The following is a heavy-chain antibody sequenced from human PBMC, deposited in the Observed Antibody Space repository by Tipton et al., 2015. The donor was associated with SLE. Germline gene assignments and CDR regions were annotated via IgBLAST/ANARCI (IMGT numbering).Heavy chain of an antibody. V-gene: IGHV4-39*01. J-gene: IGHJ4*02. CDR1: GGAIRNSSYY. CDR3: ARQDLGRAATLTFDI. D-gene: IGHD6-25*01. CDR2: VFDTGYT. Sequence: TLSLTCHVAGGAIRNSSYYWAWIRQPRGKRLEWIGSVFDTGYTAYNPSLEGRVSISVDTSNNEFSLKLSSVTAADTAVYFCARQDLGRAATLTFDIWGLGTLVTVSS.